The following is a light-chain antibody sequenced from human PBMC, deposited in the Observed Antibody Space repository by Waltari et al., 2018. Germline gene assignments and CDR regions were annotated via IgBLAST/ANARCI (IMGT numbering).Light chain of an antibody. Sequence: DIVLTQSPAILSLSPGERASLSCRASQSVTNYLAWYQQTPGQAPRLLIYDTSNRATGIPARFSGSCFWTDFTLTISSLEPEDFAVYYCQQRRDWPLTFGGGTKVEIK. CDR3: QQRRDWPLT. CDR2: DTS. J-gene: IGKJ4*01. V-gene: IGKV3-11*01. CDR1: QSVTNY.